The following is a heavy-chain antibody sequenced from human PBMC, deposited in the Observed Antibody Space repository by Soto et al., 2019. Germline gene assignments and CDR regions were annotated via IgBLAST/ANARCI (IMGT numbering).Heavy chain of an antibody. D-gene: IGHD3-10*01. CDR1: GFTFSSYG. V-gene: IGHV3-30*18. J-gene: IGHJ3*02. CDR3: AKGPDYYGSGHHDAFDI. CDR2: ISYDGSNK. Sequence: QVQLVESGGGVVQPGRSLRLSCAASGFTFSSYGMHWVRQAPGKGLEWVAVISYDGSNKYYADSVKGRFTISRDNSKNTQYLQMNNLRAENTAVYYFAKGPDYYGSGHHDAFDIWGQGTMVTVSS.